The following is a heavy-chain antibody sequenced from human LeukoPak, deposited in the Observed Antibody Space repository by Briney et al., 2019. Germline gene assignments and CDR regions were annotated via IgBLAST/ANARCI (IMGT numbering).Heavy chain of an antibody. J-gene: IGHJ5*02. CDR1: GYSISSGYY. Sequence: SETLSLTCTVSGYSISSGYYWGWIRQPPGKGLEWIGSIYYSGSTYYNPSLKSRVTISVDTSKNQFSLKLSSVTAADTAVYYCAREDSSSWTNWFDPWGQGTLVTVSS. CDR2: IYYSGST. D-gene: IGHD6-13*01. V-gene: IGHV4-38-2*02. CDR3: AREDSSSWTNWFDP.